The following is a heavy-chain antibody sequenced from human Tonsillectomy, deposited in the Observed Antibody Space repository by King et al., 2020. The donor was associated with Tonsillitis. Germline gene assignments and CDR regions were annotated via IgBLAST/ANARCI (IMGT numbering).Heavy chain of an antibody. CDR1: GFTFSTYA. J-gene: IGHJ4*02. D-gene: IGHD1-26*01. V-gene: IGHV3-23*04. CDR2: ISGRDTRT. CDR3: AKESPYSGNYRFYYFDY. Sequence: VQLVESGGGLVQPGGSLRLSCEASGFTFSTYAMSWVRQAPGKGPEWVSAISGRDTRTFYADSVKGRFTISRDNSKNTVDLQMSSLRAEDTALYYCAKESPYSGNYRFYYFDYWGQGTLVTVSS.